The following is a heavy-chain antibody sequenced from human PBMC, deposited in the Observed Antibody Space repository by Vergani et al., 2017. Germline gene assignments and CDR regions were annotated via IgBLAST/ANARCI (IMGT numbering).Heavy chain of an antibody. J-gene: IGHJ5*02. CDR1: GYTFTHHG. CDR3: ARDSRYCSSTSCYVGRDWFDP. Sequence: QVHLVQSGGEVKKPGASVKVSCKASGYTFTHHGFTWVRQAPGQGLEWMGIINPSGGSTSYAQKFQGRVTMTRDTSTSTVYMELSSLRSEDTAVYYCARDSRYCSSTSCYVGRDWFDPWGQGTLVTVSS. CDR2: INPSGGST. D-gene: IGHD2-2*01. V-gene: IGHV1-46*01.